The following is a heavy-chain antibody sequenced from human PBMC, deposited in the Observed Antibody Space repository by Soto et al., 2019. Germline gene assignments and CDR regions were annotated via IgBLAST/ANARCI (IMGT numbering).Heavy chain of an antibody. CDR2: VHHTGRT. Sequence: SESLSLTCTVSGGSFKSGSYSWSWIRQPPGKGLEWIGYVHHTGRTSYNPSLKSRVSISMDTSKNQFSLNLDSVTAADTAVYFCARDFAYFDSWGQGTLVTVSS. CDR1: GGSFKSGSYS. V-gene: IGHV4-61*01. D-gene: IGHD3-3*01. CDR3: ARDFAYFDS. J-gene: IGHJ4*02.